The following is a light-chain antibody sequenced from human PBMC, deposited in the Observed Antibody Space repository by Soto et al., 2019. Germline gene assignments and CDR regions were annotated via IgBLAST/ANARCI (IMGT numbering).Light chain of an antibody. CDR3: QQYGSSPRT. Sequence: EIVLTQSPGTLSLSPGERATLSCRASQSVNSGYLAWYQHTPGQAPRLLIYDTSTRATGIPDRFSGSGSGTDFTLTISRLEPEDLAVFSCQQYGSSPRTFCQGTKLEIK. J-gene: IGKJ1*01. CDR2: DTS. V-gene: IGKV3-20*01. CDR1: QSVNSGY.